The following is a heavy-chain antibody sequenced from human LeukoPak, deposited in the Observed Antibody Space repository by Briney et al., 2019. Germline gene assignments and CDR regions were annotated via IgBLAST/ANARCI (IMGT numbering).Heavy chain of an antibody. D-gene: IGHD3-9*01. CDR3: AKGRYYNILTGYYVRRGLDY. V-gene: IGHV3-30*04. CDR2: ISYDGSNK. J-gene: IGHJ4*02. Sequence: PGGSLRLSCAASGFTFSSYAMHWVRQAPGKGLEWVAVISYDGSNKYYADSVKGRFTISRDSSKNTLFLQMNSLRAEDTAVYYCAKGRYYNILTGYYVRRGLDYWGQGTLVTVSS. CDR1: GFTFSSYA.